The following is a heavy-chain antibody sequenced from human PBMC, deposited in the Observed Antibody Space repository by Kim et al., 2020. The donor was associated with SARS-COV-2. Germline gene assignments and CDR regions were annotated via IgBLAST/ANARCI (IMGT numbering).Heavy chain of an antibody. J-gene: IGHJ4*02. CDR3: ARGSNVLRFLEWLSIGYYFDY. Sequence: SETLSLTCAVYGGSFSGYYWSWIRQPPGKGLEWIGEINHSGSTNYNPSLKSRVTISVDTSKNQFSLKLSSVTAADTAVYYCARGSNVLRFLEWLSIGYYFDYWGQGTLVTVSS. CDR2: INHSGST. D-gene: IGHD3-3*01. CDR1: GGSFSGYY. V-gene: IGHV4-34*01.